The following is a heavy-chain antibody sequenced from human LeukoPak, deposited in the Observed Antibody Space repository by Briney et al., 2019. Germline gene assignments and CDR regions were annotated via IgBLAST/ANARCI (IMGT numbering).Heavy chain of an antibody. Sequence: GGSLRLSCAASGFTVSSNYMSWVRQAPGKGLEWVANIKQDGSERYYVDSVKGRFTISRDNAKNSLYLQMNSLRAEDTAVYYCARESFITMVRGVDFDSWGQGTLVTVSS. V-gene: IGHV3-7*01. CDR3: ARESFITMVRGVDFDS. J-gene: IGHJ4*02. CDR1: GFTVSSNY. CDR2: IKQDGSER. D-gene: IGHD3-10*01.